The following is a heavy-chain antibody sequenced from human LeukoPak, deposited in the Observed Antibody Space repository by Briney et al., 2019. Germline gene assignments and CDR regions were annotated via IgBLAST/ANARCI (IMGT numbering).Heavy chain of an antibody. CDR2: IKQDGNEK. CDR1: GFTFSGYW. V-gene: IGHV3-7*01. CDR3: ARDRGTDLADY. J-gene: IGHJ4*02. Sequence: GGSLRLSCAASGFTFSGYWMNWVRQAPGKGLEWVANIKQDGNEKYYVDSVKGRFTISRDNAKNSLYLQMNSLRAEDTAMYYCARDRGTDLADYWGQGTLVTVSS.